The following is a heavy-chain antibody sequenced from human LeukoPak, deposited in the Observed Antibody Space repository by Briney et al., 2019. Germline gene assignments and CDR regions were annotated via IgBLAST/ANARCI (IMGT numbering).Heavy chain of an antibody. CDR2: IYYSGST. CDR1: GGSISSSRYY. CDR3: ARLGASGSYVDY. V-gene: IGHV4-39*01. J-gene: IGHJ4*02. Sequence: SETLSLTCTVSGGSISSSRYYWGWIRQPPGKGLEWIGSIYYSGSTYYNPSLKSRVTISVDTSKNQFSLKLSSVTAADTAVYYCARLGASGSYVDYWGQGTLVTVSS. D-gene: IGHD1-26*01.